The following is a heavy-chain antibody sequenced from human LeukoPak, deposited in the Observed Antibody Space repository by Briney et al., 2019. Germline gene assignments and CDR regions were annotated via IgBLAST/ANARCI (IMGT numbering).Heavy chain of an antibody. J-gene: IGHJ6*02. CDR2: IKTDGSET. CDR1: GFRFSNYW. V-gene: IGHV3-7*01. D-gene: IGHD3-16*01. Sequence: GGSLRLSCAAAGFRFSNYWMTWVRQAPGKGLEWLARIKTDGSETYYVDSVKGRFTISRDNAKSSLYLQMNSLRVEDTAVYHCVRFGPDHDMGLWGQGTTVTVS. CDR3: VRFGPDHDMGL.